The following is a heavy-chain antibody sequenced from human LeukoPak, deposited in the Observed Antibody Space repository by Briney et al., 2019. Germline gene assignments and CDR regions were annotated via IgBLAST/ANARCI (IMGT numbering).Heavy chain of an antibody. V-gene: IGHV4-39*07. J-gene: IGHJ3*02. D-gene: IGHD1-26*01. Sequence: SETLSLTCTVSGGSISSSSYYWGWIRQPPGKGLEWIGSIYYSGSTNYNPSLKSRVTISVDTSKNQFSLKLSSVTAADTAVYYCAREEISGSYRLFAFNIWGQGTMVTVSS. CDR2: IYYSGST. CDR3: AREEISGSYRLFAFNI. CDR1: GGSISSSSYY.